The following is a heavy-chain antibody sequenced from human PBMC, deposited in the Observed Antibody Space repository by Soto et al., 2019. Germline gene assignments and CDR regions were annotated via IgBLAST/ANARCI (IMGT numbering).Heavy chain of an antibody. Sequence: GSLRLSFDGSGFTFSDYDIIWRLPSPLKGLEWVSYTSSSGSTIYYADSVKGRFTISRDNSKNILYLQMDSLTAEDTAVYYCAKDLPGELLPTCFDTWGQGTLVTVSS. J-gene: IGHJ5*02. CDR2: TSSSGSTI. CDR3: AKDLPGELLPTCFDT. V-gene: IGHV3-11*01. CDR1: GFTFSDYD. D-gene: IGHD3-10*01.